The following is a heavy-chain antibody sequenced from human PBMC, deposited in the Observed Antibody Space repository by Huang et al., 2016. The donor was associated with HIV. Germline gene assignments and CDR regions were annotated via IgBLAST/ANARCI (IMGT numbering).Heavy chain of an antibody. CDR1: GGSISSHY. D-gene: IGHD3-16*02. CDR3: ARDEYVWGSYRDAFDI. J-gene: IGHJ3*02. CDR2: MYYSGST. V-gene: IGHV4-59*11. Sequence: QVQLQESGPGLVKPSETLSLTCTVSGGSISSHYWSWLRQPPGKGLEWIGSMYYSGSTNYNPSLKSRVTISLDTSKKQLSLKLSSVTAADTAVYYCARDEYVWGSYRDAFDIWGQGTMVTVSS.